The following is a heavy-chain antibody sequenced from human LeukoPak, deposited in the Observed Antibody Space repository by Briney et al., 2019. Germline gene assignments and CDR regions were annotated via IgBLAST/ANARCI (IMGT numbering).Heavy chain of an antibody. Sequence: SLRLSCAASGFTFSCYAMHWVRHAPGKGLEYVSAIRSNGGSTYYANSVKGRFTIYRDNSKNTLYLQIGSLRAEDMAVYYCARVVLYGDYGLPARDWGQGPLVTVSS. D-gene: IGHD4-17*01. V-gene: IGHV3-64*01. CDR2: IRSNGGST. CDR1: GFTFSCYA. CDR3: ARVVLYGDYGLPARD. J-gene: IGHJ4*02.